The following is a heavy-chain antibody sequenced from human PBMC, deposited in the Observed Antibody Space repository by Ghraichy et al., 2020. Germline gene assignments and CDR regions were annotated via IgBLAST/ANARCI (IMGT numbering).Heavy chain of an antibody. CDR2: IYHTGST. D-gene: IGHD2-15*01. Sequence: SETLSLTCAVSGDSISTTNWWSWVRQSPGKGLEWLGEIYHTGSTNYNPSLRGRIAISVDKSQNQFSLNLSSVAAADTAVYYCARGQALRLFGAVTHFDYWGQGALVTVSS. J-gene: IGHJ4*02. CDR1: GDSISTTNW. V-gene: IGHV4-4*02. CDR3: ARGQALRLFGAVTHFDY.